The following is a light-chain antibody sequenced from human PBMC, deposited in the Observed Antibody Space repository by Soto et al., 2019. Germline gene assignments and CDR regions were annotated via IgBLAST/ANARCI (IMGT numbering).Light chain of an antibody. CDR3: QQLNSFPIT. J-gene: IGKJ5*01. CDR1: XAISSY. CDR2: PAS. Sequence: DIQLTQAPSFLSASAGDXXSXXCRASXAISSYLAWYQQKPXXXXXLLIYPASTLQSGVPSRFSGSGSGTQFTLTITSLQPENFATYYCQQLNSFPITFGQGTRLEIK. V-gene: IGKV1-9*01.